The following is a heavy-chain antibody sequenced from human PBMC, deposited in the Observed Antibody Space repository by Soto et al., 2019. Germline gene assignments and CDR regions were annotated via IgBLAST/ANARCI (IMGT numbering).Heavy chain of an antibody. CDR1: GFTFDDYA. CDR3: AKDDYYDSSGYYQY. J-gene: IGHJ4*02. CDR2: TSWNSGSI. Sequence: LRLSCAASGFTFDDYAMHWVRQAPGKGLEWVSGTSWNSGSIGYADSVKGRFTISRGNAKNSLYLQMNSLRAEDTALYYCAKDDYYDSSGYYQYWGQGTLVTVSS. V-gene: IGHV3-9*01. D-gene: IGHD3-22*01.